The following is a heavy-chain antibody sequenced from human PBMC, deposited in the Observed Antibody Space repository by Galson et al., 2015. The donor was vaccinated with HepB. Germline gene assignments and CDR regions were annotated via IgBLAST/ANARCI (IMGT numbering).Heavy chain of an antibody. D-gene: IGHD6-19*01. CDR1: GFTFGSFT. J-gene: IGHJ6*02. CDR3: ARDLSGCNHIGYYYAMDV. Sequence: SLRLSCAASGFTFGSFTMNWVRQAPGKGLEWVPYISSRSSTINFADSVKGRFTIARDNAKNSLYLQMNSLRDEDTALYYCARDLSGCNHIGYYYAMDVWGQGTTVTVSS. CDR2: ISSRSSTI. V-gene: IGHV3-48*02.